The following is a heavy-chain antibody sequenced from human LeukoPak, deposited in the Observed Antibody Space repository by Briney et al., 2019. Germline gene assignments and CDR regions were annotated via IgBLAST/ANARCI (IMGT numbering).Heavy chain of an antibody. CDR2: NYSSGST. Sequence: PSETLSLTCTISGASISDYCWSWIRQSPGKGLECIGYNYSSGSTNYNPSLNSRVTISVDTSKKHFSLKLTSVTAADTAVYYCASTLITFGGLMTFYFDSWGQGTLVTVSS. V-gene: IGHV4-59*01. D-gene: IGHD3-16*01. J-gene: IGHJ4*02. CDR3: ASTLITFGGLMTFYFDS. CDR1: GASISDYC.